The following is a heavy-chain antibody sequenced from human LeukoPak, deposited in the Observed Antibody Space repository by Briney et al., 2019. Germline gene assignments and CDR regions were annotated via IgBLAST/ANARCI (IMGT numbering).Heavy chain of an antibody. CDR3: AKDPLGYYYGMDV. Sequence: GGSLRLSCAASGFTFSSYAMSWVRQAPGKRLEWVSAISGSGGSTYYADSVKGRFTISRDSSKNTLYLQMNSLRAEDTAVYYCAKDPLGYYYGMDVWGQGTTVTVSS. CDR1: GFTFSSYA. V-gene: IGHV3-23*01. CDR2: ISGSGGST. J-gene: IGHJ6*02.